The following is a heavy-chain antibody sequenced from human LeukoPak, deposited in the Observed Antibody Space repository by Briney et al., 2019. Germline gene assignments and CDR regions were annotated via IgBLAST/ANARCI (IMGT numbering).Heavy chain of an antibody. V-gene: IGHV4-59*08. CDR3: ARFITAGGYDALDI. D-gene: IGHD6-13*01. J-gene: IGHJ3*02. CDR1: GGSIRNYY. CDR2: IYYSGST. Sequence: TSETLCLTCTVSGGSIRNYYWSWIRQPPGKGLEWIGYIYYSGSTSYNPSLKSRVTISVDTSKNQFSLKLSSVTAADTAVYYCARFITAGGYDALDIWGQGTMVTVSS.